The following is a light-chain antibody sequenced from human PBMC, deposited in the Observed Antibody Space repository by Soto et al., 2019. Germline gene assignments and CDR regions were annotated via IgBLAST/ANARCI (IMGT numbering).Light chain of an antibody. CDR2: DAS. J-gene: IGKJ2*01. CDR3: QQYGSSLYT. V-gene: IGKV3-20*01. Sequence: EIVLTQSPGTLSLSPGERATLSCRASQSVSSSYLAWYQQKPGQAPRLLIYDASSRATGIPDRFSGSGSGTDFTLTISRLEPEDLAVYYCQQYGSSLYTVAQGTKLEI. CDR1: QSVSSSY.